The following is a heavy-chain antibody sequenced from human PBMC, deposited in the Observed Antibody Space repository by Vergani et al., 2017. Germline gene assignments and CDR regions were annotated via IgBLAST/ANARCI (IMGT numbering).Heavy chain of an antibody. D-gene: IGHD2-15*01. Sequence: EVQLLESGGGLVQPGGSLRLSCAASGFTFSSYAMSWVRQAPGKGLEWVSAISSSSSYIYYAASVKGRVTISRDNAKNSLYLQMNSLRAEDTAVYYCVCLISLRWGQGTLVTVSS. CDR2: ISSSSSYI. CDR3: VCLISLR. J-gene: IGHJ4*02. CDR1: GFTFSSYA. V-gene: IGHV3-21*01.